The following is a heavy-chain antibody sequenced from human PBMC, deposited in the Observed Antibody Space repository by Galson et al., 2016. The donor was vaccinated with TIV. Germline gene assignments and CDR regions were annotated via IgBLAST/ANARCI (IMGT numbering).Heavy chain of an antibody. Sequence: TLSLTCSVSGVSISSGFSYWNWVRQSPGQGLEWIGYIHFTGRTYYNPSFQSRVSISVDTSKSQFSLNLRSVTAADRAVYFCARESYGDYDNYDAFDFWGRGTMVTVS. J-gene: IGHJ3*01. D-gene: IGHD4-17*01. CDR2: IHFTGRT. CDR1: GVSISSGFSY. CDR3: ARESYGDYDNYDAFDF. V-gene: IGHV4-31*03.